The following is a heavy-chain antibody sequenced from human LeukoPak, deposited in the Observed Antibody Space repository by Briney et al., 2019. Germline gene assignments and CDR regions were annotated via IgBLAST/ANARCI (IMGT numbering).Heavy chain of an antibody. CDR2: INTNTGNP. CDR1: GYTFTSYA. D-gene: IGHD6-13*01. V-gene: IGHV7-4-1*02. J-gene: IGHJ5*02. CDR3: ARDFRDRKRTGIAAAATNWFDP. Sequence: GASVKVSCKASGYTFTSYAMNWVRQAPGQGLEWMGWINTNTGNPTYAQGFTGRFVFSLDTSVSTAYLQISSLKAEDTAVYYCARDFRDRKRTGIAAAATNWFDPWGQGTLVTVSS.